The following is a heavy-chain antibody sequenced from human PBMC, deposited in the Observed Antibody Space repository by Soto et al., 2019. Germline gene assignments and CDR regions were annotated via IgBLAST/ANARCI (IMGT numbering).Heavy chain of an antibody. CDR3: ASLYGDPGGYYFHY. CDR2: IFYSGIT. J-gene: IGHJ4*02. CDR1: GGSISSYY. D-gene: IGHD4-17*01. Sequence: PSETLSLTCTVSGGSISSYYWSWIRQPPGKGLEWIGYIFYSGITKYKPSLKSRVTISVDMSENQSSLKLNSVTAADTAVYYCASLYGDPGGYYFHYWGQGTLVTVS. V-gene: IGHV4-59*01.